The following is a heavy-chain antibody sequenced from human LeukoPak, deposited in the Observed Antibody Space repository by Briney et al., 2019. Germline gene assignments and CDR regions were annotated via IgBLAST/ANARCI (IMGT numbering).Heavy chain of an antibody. CDR2: IRSQADSYAT. CDR3: ATFPSGNYSAY. Sequence: GGSLRLSCAASGFTFSGSGMHWVRQASGKGLEWVGHIRSQADSYATVYGASVKGRFTITRDDSENTAYLQMNSLKTEDTAVYYCATFPSGNYSAYWGQGTLVTVSS. J-gene: IGHJ4*02. V-gene: IGHV3-73*01. D-gene: IGHD1-26*01. CDR1: GFTFSGSG.